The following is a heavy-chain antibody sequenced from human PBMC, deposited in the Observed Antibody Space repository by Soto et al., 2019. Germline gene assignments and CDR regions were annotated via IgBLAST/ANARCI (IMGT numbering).Heavy chain of an antibody. V-gene: IGHV1-3*01. CDR3: SRGGVGYYGMDV. D-gene: IGHD1-26*01. Sequence: QVQLVQSGAEVKKPGASVKVSCKASGYTFTSYAMHWVRQAPGQRLEWMGWINAGNGNTKYSQKFQGRVTITRDTSASTAYMELSSLRSEDTAVYYCSRGGVGYYGMDVWGQGTTVTVS. CDR2: INAGNGNT. CDR1: GYTFTSYA. J-gene: IGHJ6*02.